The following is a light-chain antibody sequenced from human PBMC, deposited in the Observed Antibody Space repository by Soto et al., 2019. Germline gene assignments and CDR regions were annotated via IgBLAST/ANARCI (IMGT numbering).Light chain of an antibody. CDR2: AVS. CDR1: QSISGY. CDR3: QQSYNAPFT. Sequence: DIQMTQSPSSLSASVGDRVNITCRASQSISGYLNWYQQKPGKAPKLLIYAVSTFQTGVPSRFSGSGFGTGFTLTISSLQPEDFATYYCQQSYNAPFTFGQGTRLEIK. J-gene: IGKJ5*01. V-gene: IGKV1-39*01.